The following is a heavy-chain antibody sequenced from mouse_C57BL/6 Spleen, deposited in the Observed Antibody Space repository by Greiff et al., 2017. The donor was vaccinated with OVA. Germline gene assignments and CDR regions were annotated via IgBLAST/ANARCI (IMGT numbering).Heavy chain of an antibody. J-gene: IGHJ3*01. V-gene: IGHV1-72*01. CDR1: GYTFTSYW. CDR3: TRQDGSSYGGCDY. Sequence: VQLQQSGAELVKPGASVKLSCKASGYTFTSYWMHWVKQRPGRGLEWIGRIDPNSGGTKYNEKFKSKATLTVDKPSSTAYMQLSSLTSEDSAVYYCTRQDGSSYGGCDYWGQGTLVTVSA. D-gene: IGHD1-1*01. CDR2: IDPNSGGT.